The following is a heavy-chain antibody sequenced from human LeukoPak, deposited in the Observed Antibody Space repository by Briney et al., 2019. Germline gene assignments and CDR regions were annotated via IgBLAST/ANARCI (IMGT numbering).Heavy chain of an antibody. Sequence: PGGSLRLSCAASGFTFSSYSMNWVRQAPGKGLEWVSSISSSSSYIYYADSVKGRFTISRDNAKNSLYLQMNSLRAEDTAVYYCASDRPMVRGVIWFDPWGQGTLVTVSS. D-gene: IGHD3-10*01. CDR3: ASDRPMVRGVIWFDP. J-gene: IGHJ5*02. CDR2: ISSSSSYI. CDR1: GFTFSSYS. V-gene: IGHV3-21*01.